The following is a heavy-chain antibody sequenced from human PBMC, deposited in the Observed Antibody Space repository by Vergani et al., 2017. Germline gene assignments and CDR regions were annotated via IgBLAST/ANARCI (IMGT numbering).Heavy chain of an antibody. CDR1: GGSISSSNW. Sequence: QLHLQESGPGLVKPSETLSLTCTVSGGSISSSNWWSWVRQPPGKGLEWIGEIYHSGSTNYNPSLKSRVTISVDKSKNQFSLKLSSVTAADTAVYYCGRVADFYGLGSRLLDLWGQGILVTVSS. J-gene: IGHJ5*02. CDR3: GRVADFYGLGSRLLDL. D-gene: IGHD3-10*01. V-gene: IGHV4-4*02. CDR2: IYHSGST.